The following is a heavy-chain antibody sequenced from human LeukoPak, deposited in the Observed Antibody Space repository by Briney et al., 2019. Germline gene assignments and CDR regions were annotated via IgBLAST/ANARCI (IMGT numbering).Heavy chain of an antibody. CDR3: ARASGSFYPFDY. D-gene: IGHD1-26*01. CDR2: ISGSTTTI. Sequence: SGGSLRLSCAASGFTFTNYAMSWVRQAPGKGLEWVSYISGSTTTIYYADSVKGRFTISRDNAKNSLYLQMNSLRAEDTAVYYCARASGSFYPFDYWGQGSLVTVSS. CDR1: GFTFTNYA. V-gene: IGHV3-48*01. J-gene: IGHJ4*02.